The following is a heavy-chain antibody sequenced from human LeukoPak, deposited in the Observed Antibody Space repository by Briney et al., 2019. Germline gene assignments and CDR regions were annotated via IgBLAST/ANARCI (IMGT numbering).Heavy chain of an antibody. Sequence: GRSLRLSYPASGLTFSTYMMNWVRQAAGKGRELVSSISSSSSYIYYAESVKGRFAISRENAKNSLYLQMNSLRAEDTAVYHCATGGFASRWLQPGSWGQGTLVTVSS. J-gene: IGHJ5*02. CDR1: GLTFSTYM. CDR3: ATGGFASRWLQPGS. D-gene: IGHD5-24*01. V-gene: IGHV3-21*01. CDR2: ISSSSSYI.